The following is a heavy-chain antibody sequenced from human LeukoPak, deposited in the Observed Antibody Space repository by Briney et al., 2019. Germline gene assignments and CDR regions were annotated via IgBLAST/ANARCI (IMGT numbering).Heavy chain of an antibody. V-gene: IGHV1-46*01. J-gene: IGHJ4*02. D-gene: IGHD3-22*01. CDR1: GYTFTSHY. Sequence: GASVKVSCKASGYTFTSHYIHWVRQAPGQGLEWMGLISPSGGSTSYAQKFQGRVTMTMDTSTNTVYMDLSGLRPEDTAVYYCARAGSDYYYDSSGYYWGQGTLVTVSS. CDR2: ISPSGGST. CDR3: ARAGSDYYYDSSGYY.